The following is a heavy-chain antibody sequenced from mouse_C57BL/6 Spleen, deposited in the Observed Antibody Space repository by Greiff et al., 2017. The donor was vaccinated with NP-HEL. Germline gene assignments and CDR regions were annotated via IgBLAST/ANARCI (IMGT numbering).Heavy chain of an antibody. V-gene: IGHV5-17*01. D-gene: IGHD1-1*01. J-gene: IGHJ3*01. Sequence: EVKLMESGGGLVKPGGSLKLSCAASGFTFSDYGMHWVRQAPEKGLEWVAYISSGSSTIYYADTVKGRFTISRDNAKNTLFLQMTSLRSEDTAMYYCAREDYYCTAGFAYWGQGTLVTVSA. CDR2: ISSGSSTI. CDR3: AREDYYCTAGFAY. CDR1: GFTFSDYG.